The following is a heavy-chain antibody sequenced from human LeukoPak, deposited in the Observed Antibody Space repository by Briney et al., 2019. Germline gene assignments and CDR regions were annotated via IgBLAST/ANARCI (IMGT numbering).Heavy chain of an antibody. CDR1: GGSFSGYY. V-gene: IGHV4-34*01. J-gene: IGHJ5*02. Sequence: PSETLSLTCAVYGGSFSGYYWSWIRQPPGKGVEWIGEINYSGRTNYNPSLKSRVTISRDTSKNQFALRLSSVTAADTAVYYCARQGSISRYNWLDPWGQGTLVTVSS. CDR2: INYSGRT. CDR3: ARQGSISRYNWLDP. D-gene: IGHD6-13*01.